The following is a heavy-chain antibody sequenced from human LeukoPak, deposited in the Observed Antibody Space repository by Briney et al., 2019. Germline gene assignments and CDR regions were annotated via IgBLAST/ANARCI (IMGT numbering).Heavy chain of an antibody. J-gene: IGHJ4*02. D-gene: IGHD3-16*01. CDR3: ARGPRGVGEMKTYYFDQ. CDR1: GFTFSSYG. CDR2: IWYDGSNK. V-gene: IGHV3-33*01. Sequence: GGSLRLSCAASGFTFSSYGVHWVRQAPGKGLEWVAVIWYDGSNKFYADSVKGRFTISRDNSKNTLYLQMNNLRAEDTAVYYCARGPRGVGEMKTYYFDQWGQGTLVTVSS.